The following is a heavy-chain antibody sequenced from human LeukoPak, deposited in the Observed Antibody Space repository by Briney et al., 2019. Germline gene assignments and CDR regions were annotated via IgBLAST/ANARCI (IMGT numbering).Heavy chain of an antibody. CDR2: ISHDGNDK. J-gene: IGHJ4*02. CDR1: GFSFSSNV. CDR3: AKVGIGYYYPFDY. D-gene: IGHD3-22*01. Sequence: GGSLRLSCAASGFSFSSNVMHWDRQAPGKGLEWVAQISHDGNDKYYADSVKSRFTISRDNSKNTLFLQLDSLRAEDTAVYFCAKVGIGYYYPFDYWGQGTLVTVSS. V-gene: IGHV3-30*18.